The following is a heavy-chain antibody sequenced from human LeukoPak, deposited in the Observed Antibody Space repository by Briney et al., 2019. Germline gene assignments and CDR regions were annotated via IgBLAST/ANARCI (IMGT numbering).Heavy chain of an antibody. CDR1: GFTFSSSP. D-gene: IGHD3-22*01. CDR3: SRGGPYSSDYSSLFDY. Sequence: PGGSLRLSCAASGFTFSSSPMNWVRQAPGKGLEWVSSISGSGDDTHYADSVKGRFTISRDNAKNTLHLQMTSLTAADTAVYYWSRGGPYSSDYSSLFDYWGRGILVTVSS. V-gene: IGHV3-23*01. J-gene: IGHJ4*02. CDR2: ISGSGDDT.